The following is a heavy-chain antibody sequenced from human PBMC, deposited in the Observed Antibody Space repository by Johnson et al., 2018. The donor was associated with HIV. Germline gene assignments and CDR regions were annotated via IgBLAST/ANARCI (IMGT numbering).Heavy chain of an antibody. V-gene: IGHV3-33*01. CDR2: IWYDGHFT. CDR3: ARDGIGYSYDLLVRAFDI. Sequence: HVQLVESGGGVVRPGRSLRLSCVASGFSFSAYAIHWVRQAPGQGLAWVAVIWYDGHFTYYGESVKGRFTISRDNSKNTVFLEMNSLTAEDTAVYYCARDGIGYSYDLLVRAFDIWGQGTMGIVSS. CDR1: GFSFSAYA. D-gene: IGHD5-18*01. J-gene: IGHJ3*02.